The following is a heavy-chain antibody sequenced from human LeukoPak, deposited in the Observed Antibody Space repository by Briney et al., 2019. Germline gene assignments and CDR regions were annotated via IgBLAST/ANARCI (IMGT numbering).Heavy chain of an antibody. CDR1: RYTFTDYY. CDR3: AVTYHDSSGYYYVYYFDY. J-gene: IGHJ4*02. CDR2: INPNSGGT. Sequence: ASAKVSCKASRYTFTDYYMHWVRQAPGQGLEWMGWINPNSGGTNYAQKFQGRVTMTRDTSISTAYMELSRLRSDDTAVYYCAVTYHDSSGYYYVYYFDYWGQGTLVTVSS. V-gene: IGHV1-2*02. D-gene: IGHD3-22*01.